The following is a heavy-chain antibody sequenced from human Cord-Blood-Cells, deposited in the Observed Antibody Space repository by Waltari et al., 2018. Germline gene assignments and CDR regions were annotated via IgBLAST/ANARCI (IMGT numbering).Heavy chain of an antibody. J-gene: IGHJ3*02. CDR1: GYTFPGYY. CDR3: AGCSSTSCYVAFDI. D-gene: IGHD2-2*01. V-gene: IGHV1-2*06. Sequence: QVQLVQSGAEVKKPGASVKVSCKASGYTFPGYYMHWVRQASGQGLEWMGRVNPDSVGTNDAKEFQGRDTMTRGTSISTAYMGLGRLGSGDTAVYYCAGCSSTSCYVAFDIWGQGTMVTDSS. CDR2: VNPDSVGT.